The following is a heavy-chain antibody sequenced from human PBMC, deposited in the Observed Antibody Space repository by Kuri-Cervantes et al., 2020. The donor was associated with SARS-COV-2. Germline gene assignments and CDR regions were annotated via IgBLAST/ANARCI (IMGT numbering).Heavy chain of an antibody. CDR1: GFTFSTYA. CDR2: ISDDGQNQ. D-gene: IGHD2-21*01. CDR3: AKDRVGVQDF. J-gene: IGHJ4*02. Sequence: GESLKISCAASGFTFSTYAMHWVRQAPGKGLEWVAIISDDGQNQDFADSVKGRFTISRDNSKNTLCLNMSSLRAEDTAMYYCAKDRVGVQDFWGQGTLVTVSS. V-gene: IGHV3-30*04.